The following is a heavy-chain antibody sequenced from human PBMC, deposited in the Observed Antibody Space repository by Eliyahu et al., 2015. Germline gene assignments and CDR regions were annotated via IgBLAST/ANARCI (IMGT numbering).Heavy chain of an antibody. Sequence: EVQLVESGGGLVQPGGSLRLSCVASGFTFSSYWMHWVRQAPGKGLVWVSRINSDGSDTTYADSVKGRFTISRDNAKNTLYLQMNSLRAEDTAVYSCARVGDLYGDYVLFDYWGQGALVTVSS. J-gene: IGHJ4*02. CDR3: ARVGDLYGDYVLFDY. D-gene: IGHD4-17*01. CDR2: INSDGSDT. CDR1: GFTFSSYW. V-gene: IGHV3-74*01.